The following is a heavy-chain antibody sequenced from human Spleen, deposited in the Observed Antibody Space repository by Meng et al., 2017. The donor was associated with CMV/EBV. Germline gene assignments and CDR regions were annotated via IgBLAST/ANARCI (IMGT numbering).Heavy chain of an antibody. CDR1: GGTFSSYA. CDR2: INPHRGDT. Sequence: ASVKVSCKASGGTFSSYAISWVRQAPGQGFEWMGRINPHRGDTDYAQKFQGKVTMTRDTSINTAYMELTRLTSDDTAVYYCARIPAGNTGGRPFDYWGQGTLVTVSS. D-gene: IGHD4-23*01. CDR3: ARIPAGNTGGRPFDY. J-gene: IGHJ4*02. V-gene: IGHV1-2*06.